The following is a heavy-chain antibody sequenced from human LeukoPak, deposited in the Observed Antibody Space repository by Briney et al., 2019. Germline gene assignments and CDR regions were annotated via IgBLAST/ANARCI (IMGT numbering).Heavy chain of an antibody. Sequence: PGGSLRLSCAASGFTFSSYWMHWVRQAPGKGLVWVSRINSDGSSTSYADSVKGRFTISRDNAKNTLYLQMNSLRAEDTAVYYCASLTVGATSWGELDAFDIWGQGTMVTVSS. CDR2: INSDGSST. CDR1: GFTFSSYW. V-gene: IGHV3-74*01. J-gene: IGHJ3*02. D-gene: IGHD1-26*01. CDR3: ASLTVGATSWGELDAFDI.